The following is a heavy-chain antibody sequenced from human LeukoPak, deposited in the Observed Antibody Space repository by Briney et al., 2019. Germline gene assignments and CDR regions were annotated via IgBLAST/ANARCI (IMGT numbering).Heavy chain of an antibody. CDR3: AKGSTFGDLNYFDS. Sequence: GGSLRLSCAASGFTFSSYAMSGVRRAPGKGLEWVSAISGSGGSTYYADSVKGRFTISRDNSKNTLYLQMNSLRAEDTAVYYCAKGSTFGDLNYFDSWGQGALVTVSS. D-gene: IGHD4-17*01. CDR2: ISGSGGST. J-gene: IGHJ4*02. CDR1: GFTFSSYA. V-gene: IGHV3-23*01.